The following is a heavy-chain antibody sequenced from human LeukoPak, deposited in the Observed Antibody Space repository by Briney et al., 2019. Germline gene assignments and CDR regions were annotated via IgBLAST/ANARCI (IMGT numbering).Heavy chain of an antibody. V-gene: IGHV1-58*01. CDR2: IVVGSGKT. D-gene: IGHD5-12*01. Sequence: ASVKVSCKASGFTFTSSAVQWVRQARGQRLEWIGWIVVGSGKTNYEQKFQERVTITRDMSISTVYMELSSLRSEDTAVYYCARDGMSDYDYFDYWGQGTLVTVSS. CDR3: ARDGMSDYDYFDY. J-gene: IGHJ4*02. CDR1: GFTFTSSA.